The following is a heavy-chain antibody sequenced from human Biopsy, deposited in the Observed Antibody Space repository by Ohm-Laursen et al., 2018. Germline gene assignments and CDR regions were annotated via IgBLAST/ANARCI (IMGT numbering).Heavy chain of an antibody. CDR3: ARIAAAGWDDY. V-gene: IGHV1-18*01. J-gene: IGHJ4*02. CDR1: GYKFTSYG. CDR2: ISGYNGST. Sequence: ASVKVSCKASGYKFTSYGMSWVRQAPGQGFEWMGRISGYNGSTNYAQKFQGRITMTIDAATSTGYMDLRSLKSDDTAVYYCARIAAAGWDDYWGQGTLVTVSS. D-gene: IGHD6-25*01.